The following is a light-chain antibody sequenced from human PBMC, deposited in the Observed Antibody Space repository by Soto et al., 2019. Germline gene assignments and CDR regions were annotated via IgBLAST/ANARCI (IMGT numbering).Light chain of an antibody. J-gene: IGLJ2*01. CDR2: SNN. CDR3: SSWDDSLNGFVV. CDR1: SANIGRNI. Sequence: QSALTQPPSASGTPGQRVTIPCSGSSANIGRNIVNWYQHLPGTAPKLLIYSNNQRPSGGPDRFSGSRSGSSASLAISGLQSEDEGDYYCSSWDDSLNGFVVFGGGTKLTVL. V-gene: IGLV1-44*01.